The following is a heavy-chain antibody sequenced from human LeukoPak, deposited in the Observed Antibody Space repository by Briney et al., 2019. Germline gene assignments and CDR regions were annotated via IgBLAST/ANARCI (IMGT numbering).Heavy chain of an antibody. V-gene: IGHV3-30*04. CDR2: ISTDGRNT. Sequence: GGSLRLSCAASGFTFTSHTLHWVRQAPGKGLEWVAVISTDGRNTYYPDSVKGRFTISRDESEHTLYLQIDSLRADDTAVYYCAKESLDGYSSGWFDYWGQGTLVTVSS. CDR3: AKESLDGYSSGWFDY. CDR1: GFTFTSHT. D-gene: IGHD6-19*01. J-gene: IGHJ4*02.